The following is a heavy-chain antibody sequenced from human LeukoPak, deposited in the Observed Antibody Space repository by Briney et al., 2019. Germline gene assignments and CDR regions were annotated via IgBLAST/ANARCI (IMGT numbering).Heavy chain of an antibody. D-gene: IGHD6-19*01. Sequence: PSETLSLTCTVSGGSISSYYWSWIRQPAGKGLEWIGRIYTSGGTNYNPSLKRRVTISVDTSKNQFSLKLSSVTAADTAVYYCASKPISSGWYFDYWGQGTLVTVSS. CDR1: GGSISSYY. J-gene: IGHJ4*02. CDR3: ASKPISSGWYFDY. V-gene: IGHV4-4*07. CDR2: IYTSGGT.